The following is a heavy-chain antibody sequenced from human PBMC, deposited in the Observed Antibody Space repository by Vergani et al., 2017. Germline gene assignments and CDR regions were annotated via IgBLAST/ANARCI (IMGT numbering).Heavy chain of an antibody. CDR1: GFTFSNAW. D-gene: IGHD3-10*01. J-gene: IGHJ4*02. CDR3: AKAEALWFGELTYYFDY. Sequence: EVQLVESGGGLVKPGGSLRLSCAASGFTFSNAWMSWVRQAPGKGLEWVGRIKSKTDGGTTDYAAPVKGRFTISRDDSKHTLYLQMNSLKTEDTAVYYCAKAEALWFGELTYYFDYWGQGTLVTVSS. V-gene: IGHV3-15*01. CDR2: IKSKTDGGTT.